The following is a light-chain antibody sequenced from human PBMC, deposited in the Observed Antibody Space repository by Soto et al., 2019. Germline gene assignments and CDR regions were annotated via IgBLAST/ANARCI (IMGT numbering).Light chain of an antibody. CDR3: SPYTSSSTFCV. Sequence: QSALTQPASVSGSPGQSITISCTGTSSDVGGYNYVSWYQQHPGKAPKLMISEVSNRPSGVSNRFSGSKSGNTASLTISGLKAEDEADYYCSPYTSSSTFCVFGGGTKLTVL. J-gene: IGLJ3*02. V-gene: IGLV2-14*01. CDR1: SSDVGGYNY. CDR2: EVS.